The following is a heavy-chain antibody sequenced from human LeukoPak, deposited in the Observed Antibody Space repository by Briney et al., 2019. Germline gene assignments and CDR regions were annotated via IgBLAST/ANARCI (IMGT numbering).Heavy chain of an antibody. D-gene: IGHD6-19*01. V-gene: IGHV4-34*01. CDR2: INHSGST. Sequence: SETLSLTCAVYGVSFSGYYWSWIRQPPGKGLEWIGEINHSGSTNYNPSLKSRVTISVDTSKNQFSLKLSSVTAADTAVYYCARGGGVAGPNYWGQGTLVTVSS. J-gene: IGHJ4*02. CDR1: GVSFSGYY. CDR3: ARGGGVAGPNY.